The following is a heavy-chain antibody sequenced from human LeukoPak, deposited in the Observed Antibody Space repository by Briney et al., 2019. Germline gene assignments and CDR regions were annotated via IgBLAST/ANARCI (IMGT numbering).Heavy chain of an antibody. CDR1: GFTFSSYA. J-gene: IGHJ6*02. CDR2: ISYDGSNK. D-gene: IGHD1-26*01. Sequence: PGRSLRLSCAASGFTFSSYAMHWVRQAPGKGLEWVAVISYDGSNKYYADSVKGRFTISRDNSKNTLYLQMNSLRAEDTAVYYCARDFGGSYPRYGMDVWGQGTTVTVSS. CDR3: ARDFGGSYPRYGMDV. V-gene: IGHV3-30-3*01.